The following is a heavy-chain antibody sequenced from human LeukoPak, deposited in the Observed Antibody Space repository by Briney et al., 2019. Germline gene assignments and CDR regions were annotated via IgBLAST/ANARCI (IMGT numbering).Heavy chain of an antibody. D-gene: IGHD2-15*01. CDR3: ARGSARGAFDI. CDR2: INSDGSST. J-gene: IGHJ3*02. Sequence: PGGSLRLSCAASGFTFSSYWMHWVRQAPGKGLVWVSRINSDGSSTIYADSVKGRFTISRDNAKNTLYLQMNSLGAEDTAVYYCARGSARGAFDIWGQGTMVTASP. CDR1: GFTFSSYW. V-gene: IGHV3-74*01.